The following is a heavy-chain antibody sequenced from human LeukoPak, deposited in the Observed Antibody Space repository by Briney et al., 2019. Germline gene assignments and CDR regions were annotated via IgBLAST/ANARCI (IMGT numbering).Heavy chain of an antibody. CDR3: ARAGSSGWIYYFDY. CDR2: IYHSGST. D-gene: IGHD6-19*01. Sequence: SETLSLTCTVSGGSISGSSYFWGWIRQPPGKGLEWIGSIYHSGSTNYNPSLKSRVTISVDKSKNQFSLKLSSVTAADTAVYYCARAGSSGWIYYFDYWGQGTLVTVSS. V-gene: IGHV4-39*07. J-gene: IGHJ4*02. CDR1: GGSISGSSYF.